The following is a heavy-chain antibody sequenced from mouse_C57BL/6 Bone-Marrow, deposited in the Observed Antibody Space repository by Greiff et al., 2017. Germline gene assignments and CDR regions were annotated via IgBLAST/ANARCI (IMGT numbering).Heavy chain of an antibody. CDR1: GYTFTSYW. J-gene: IGHJ2*01. V-gene: IGHV1-55*01. Sequence: QVQLQQPGAELVKPGASVKMSCKASGYTFTSYWITWVKQRPGQGLEWIGDIYPGSGSTNYNEKFKSKATLTVATSSSTAYMQLSSLTYEDYAVYYCAREATVVDHSGQGTTLTVSS. CDR3: AREATVVDH. CDR2: IYPGSGST. D-gene: IGHD1-1*01.